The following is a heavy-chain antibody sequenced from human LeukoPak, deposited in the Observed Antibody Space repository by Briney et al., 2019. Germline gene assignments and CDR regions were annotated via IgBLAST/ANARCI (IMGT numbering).Heavy chain of an antibody. Sequence: PSETLSLTCTVSGGSISSYYWSWIRQPPGKGLEWIGYIYYSGSTNYNPSLRSRVTISVDTSKNQFSLKLSSVTAADTAVYYCARGRVATFGLNPHFDYWGQGTLVTVSS. CDR1: GGSISSYY. J-gene: IGHJ4*02. CDR2: IYYSGST. CDR3: ARGRVATFGLNPHFDY. D-gene: IGHD5-12*01. V-gene: IGHV4-59*01.